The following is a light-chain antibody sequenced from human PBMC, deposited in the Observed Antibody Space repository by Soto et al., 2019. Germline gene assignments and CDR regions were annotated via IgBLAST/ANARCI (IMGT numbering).Light chain of an antibody. Sequence: EIVLTQSPGTQSLSPGERATLSCRTSKSISSSYLAWSQQKPGQAPRLLISATSSRATGVPDRFSGSGSGTDFTLTISRLEPEDSAVYYCHQYVTSPPAWAFGQGTKEEIK. CDR1: KSISSSY. CDR3: HQYVTSPPAWA. J-gene: IGKJ1*01. CDR2: ATS. V-gene: IGKV3-20*01.